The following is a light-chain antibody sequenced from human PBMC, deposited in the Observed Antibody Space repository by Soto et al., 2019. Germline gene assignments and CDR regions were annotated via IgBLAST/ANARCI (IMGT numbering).Light chain of an antibody. CDR3: CSYAGIYV. Sequence: QSALTQPRSVSGSPGQSVTISCTGTSSDVGGYNYVSWYQQHPGKAPKPMIYDVSKRPSGVPDRFSGSKSGNTASLTISGLQAEDEADYYCCSYAGIYVFGTGTKLTVL. CDR2: DVS. V-gene: IGLV2-11*01. J-gene: IGLJ1*01. CDR1: SSDVGGYNY.